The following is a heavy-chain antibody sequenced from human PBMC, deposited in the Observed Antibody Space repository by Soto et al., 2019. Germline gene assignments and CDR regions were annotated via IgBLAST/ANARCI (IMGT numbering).Heavy chain of an antibody. Sequence: GGSLRLSCAASGFTLSASWMHWVRQAPGKGLGWVSRINTDGSITNYADSVKGRFTNSKDNAKNTLYLQMNSLRAEDTAVYYCARVDISTGMVYWGQGTLVTVSS. D-gene: IGHD3-3*02. CDR1: GFTLSASW. CDR2: INTDGSIT. CDR3: ARVDISTGMVY. J-gene: IGHJ4*02. V-gene: IGHV3-74*01.